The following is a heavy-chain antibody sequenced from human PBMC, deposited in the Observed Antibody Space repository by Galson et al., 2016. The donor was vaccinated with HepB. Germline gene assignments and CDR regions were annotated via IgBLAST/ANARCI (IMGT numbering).Heavy chain of an antibody. CDR1: GYTFTSYD. J-gene: IGHJ5*02. V-gene: IGHV1-18*04. CDR2: ISGYTGNT. Sequence: SVKVSCKASGYTFTSYDITWVRQAPGQGLEWLGWISGYTGNTNYAQNLQGRVTMTTDTSTSTAYMELRNLRYDDTAVYYCARVYQLLNNWFDPWGQGTLVTVSS. CDR3: ARVYQLLNNWFDP. D-gene: IGHD2-2*01.